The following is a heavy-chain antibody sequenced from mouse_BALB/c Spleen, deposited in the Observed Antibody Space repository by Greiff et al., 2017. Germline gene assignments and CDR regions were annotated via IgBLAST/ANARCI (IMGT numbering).Heavy chain of an antibody. Sequence: VQLQQSGAELMKPGASVKISCKATGYTFSSYWIEWVKQRPGHGLEWIGEILPGSGSTNYNEKFKGKATFTADTSSNTAYMQLSSLTSEDSAVYYCARPYYDNSRRAMDYWGQGTSVTVSS. CDR1: GYTFSSYW. CDR3: ARPYYDNSRRAMDY. D-gene: IGHD2-10*01. J-gene: IGHJ4*01. CDR2: ILPGSGST. V-gene: IGHV1-9*01.